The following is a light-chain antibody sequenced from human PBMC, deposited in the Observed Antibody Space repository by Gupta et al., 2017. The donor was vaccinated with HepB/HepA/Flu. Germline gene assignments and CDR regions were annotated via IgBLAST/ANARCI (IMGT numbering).Light chain of an antibody. CDR1: SSNIGSNT. J-gene: IGLJ2*01. CDR3: AAWDDSLNGPV. Sequence: QSVLTQPLSASGTPGQRVTISCSGSSSNIGSNTVNWYQQPPGTAPKLLIYSNNQRPSGVPDRFSGSKSGTSASLAISGLQSEEEADDYCAAWDDSLNGPVFGGGTKLTVL. CDR2: SNN. V-gene: IGLV1-44*01.